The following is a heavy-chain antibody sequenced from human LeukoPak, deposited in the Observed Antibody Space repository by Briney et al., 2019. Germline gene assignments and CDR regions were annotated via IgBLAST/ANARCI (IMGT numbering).Heavy chain of an antibody. J-gene: IGHJ4*02. CDR3: TRLWGEGDY. CDR1: GFTFSGSA. V-gene: IGHV3-73*01. D-gene: IGHD1-26*01. CDR2: IRSKANSYAT. Sequence: GGSLRLSCAASGFTFSGSAMHWVSQASGKGLEWVGRIRSKANSYATAYAASVKGRFTISRDDSKNTAYLQMNSLKTEDTAVYYCTRLWGEGDYWGQGTLVTVSS.